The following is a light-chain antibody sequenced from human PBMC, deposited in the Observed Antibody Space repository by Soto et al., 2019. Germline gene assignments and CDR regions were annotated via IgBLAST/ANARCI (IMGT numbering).Light chain of an antibody. CDR2: KAS. CDR3: KHYNSYSEA. J-gene: IGKJ1*01. Sequence: DIQMTQSPSSLSGSVRDRVGITCRASQTISSWLAWYQQKPGKAPKLLIYKASTLKSGVPSRFSGSGSGTEFTLTISSLQTDDFATYYCKHYNSYSEAFGKGTKVDIK. CDR1: QTISSW. V-gene: IGKV1-5*03.